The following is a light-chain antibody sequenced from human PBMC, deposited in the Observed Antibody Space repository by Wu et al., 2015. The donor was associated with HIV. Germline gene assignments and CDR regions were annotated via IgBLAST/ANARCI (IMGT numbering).Light chain of an antibody. CDR1: QSLGNW. J-gene: IGKJ1*01. Sequence: DIQMTQSPSTLSASVGDRVTITCRASQSLGNWLAWYQQKPGKAPKLLIYKASTLESGVPSRFTGSGSGTEFTLTITSLQSDDFATYYCQQYHTYWTFGQGTKGG. V-gene: IGKV1-5*03. CDR2: KAS. CDR3: QQYHTYWT.